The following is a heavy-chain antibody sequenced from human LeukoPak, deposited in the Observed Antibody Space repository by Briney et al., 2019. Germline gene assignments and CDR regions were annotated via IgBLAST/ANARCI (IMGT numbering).Heavy chain of an antibody. D-gene: IGHD5-12*01. J-gene: IGHJ4*02. Sequence: PGGSLRLSCAASGFTFSSYAMSWVRQAPGKGLEWVSGISSSGSSGTTTYYADSVRGRFTISRDNSKNTLSLQMNSLRAEDTAVYYCARGPSGYHNTGGQGTLVTVSS. CDR1: GFTFSSYA. CDR3: ARGPSGYHNT. CDR2: ISSSGSSGTTT. V-gene: IGHV3-23*01.